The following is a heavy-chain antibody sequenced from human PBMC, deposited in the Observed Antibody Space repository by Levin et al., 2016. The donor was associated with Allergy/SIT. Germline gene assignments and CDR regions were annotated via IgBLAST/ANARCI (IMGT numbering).Heavy chain of an antibody. D-gene: IGHD3-9*01. CDR1: GGTFSSYA. Sequence: ASVKVSCKASGGTFSSYAISWVRQAPGQGLEWMGWISGYNGNTNYAQKLQGRVTMTTDTSTSTAYMELRSLRSDDTAVYYCARDYDILTGYRHPTLYYYYGMDVWGQGTTVTVSS. J-gene: IGHJ6*02. CDR3: ARDYDILTGYRHPTLYYYYGMDV. V-gene: IGHV1-18*01. CDR2: ISGYNGNT.